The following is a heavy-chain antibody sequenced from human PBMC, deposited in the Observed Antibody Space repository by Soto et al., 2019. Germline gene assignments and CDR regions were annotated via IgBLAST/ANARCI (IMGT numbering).Heavy chain of an antibody. D-gene: IGHD2-21*02. CDR3: ERGDRGAFDL. Sequence: EVQLVESEGGLVQPGGSLRLSCAASGFTFSYYWMHWVRQAPGQGLVWVSRVHSDGSSTTYADSVKGRFTISRDNAKNTLYLQMRSLIAEDTAVYYCERGDRGAFDLWGHGTMVTVSS. CDR2: VHSDGSST. J-gene: IGHJ3*01. CDR1: GFTFSYYW. V-gene: IGHV3-74*01.